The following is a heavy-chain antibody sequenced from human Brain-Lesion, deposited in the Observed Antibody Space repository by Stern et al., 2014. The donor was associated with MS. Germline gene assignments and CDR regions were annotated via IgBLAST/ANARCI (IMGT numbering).Heavy chain of an antibody. J-gene: IGHJ4*02. CDR1: GFTFDSYA. V-gene: IGHV3-30-3*01. CDR2: ISYDGDNK. CDR3: ARERFSSSSRLFDY. Sequence: QVQLVQSGGGVVQPGRSLRLSCAASGFTFDSYAMHWVRQTPGKGLEWVAVISYDGDNKYYADSVKGRFPISRENSKNPLYLLMNSLRPEDTAVYYCARERFSSSSRLFDYWGQGALVTVTS. D-gene: IGHD6-6*01.